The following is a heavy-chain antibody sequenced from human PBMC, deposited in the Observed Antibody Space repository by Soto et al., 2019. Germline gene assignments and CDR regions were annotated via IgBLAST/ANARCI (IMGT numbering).Heavy chain of an antibody. J-gene: IGHJ4*02. D-gene: IGHD3-10*01. CDR2: INSDGRST. CDR1: GFTFSSYW. Sequence: EVQLVESGGGLVQPGGSLRLSCAASGFTFSSYWMHWVRQAPGKGLVWVSRINSDGRSTSYADSVKGRFTISRDNAKKTLYLQMTSLRAEDTAVYYCASYYGSGINHPKYWGQGTLVTVAS. CDR3: ASYYGSGINHPKY. V-gene: IGHV3-74*01.